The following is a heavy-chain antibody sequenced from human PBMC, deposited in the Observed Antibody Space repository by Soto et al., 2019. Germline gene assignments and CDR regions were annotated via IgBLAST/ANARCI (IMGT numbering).Heavy chain of an antibody. D-gene: IGHD3-3*01. CDR1: GFTFSSYA. J-gene: IGHJ4*02. V-gene: IGHV3-30-3*01. Sequence: QVQLVESGGGVVQPGRSLGLSCAASGFTFSSYAMHWVRQAPGKGLEWVAVISYDGSNKYYADSVKGRFTISRDNSKNTLYLQMNSLRAEDTAVYYCAREGQSYDFWSGYYYYFDYWGQGTLVTVSS. CDR3: AREGQSYDFWSGYYYYFDY. CDR2: ISYDGSNK.